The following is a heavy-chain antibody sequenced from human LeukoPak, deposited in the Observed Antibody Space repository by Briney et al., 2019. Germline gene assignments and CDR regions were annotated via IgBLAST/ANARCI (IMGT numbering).Heavy chain of an antibody. J-gene: IGHJ1*01. V-gene: IGHV3-30*02. D-gene: IGHD3-10*01. Sequence: PGGSLRLSCAASGFTFSSYGMHWVRQAPGKGLEWVAFIRYDGSNKYYADSVKGRFTISRDNSKNTLYLQMNSLRAEDTAVYYCAKDGSGSYYSDEYFQHWGQGTLVTVSS. CDR2: IRYDGSNK. CDR3: AKDGSGSYYSDEYFQH. CDR1: GFTFSSYG.